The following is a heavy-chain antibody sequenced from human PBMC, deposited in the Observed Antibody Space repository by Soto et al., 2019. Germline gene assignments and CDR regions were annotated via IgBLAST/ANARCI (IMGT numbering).Heavy chain of an antibody. CDR2: IVGTGGST. Sequence: EVQLLESGGGSVQPGGSLRLSCAVSGFTFSSYAMYWVRQAPGKGLEWVSGIVGTGGSTYYADSVRGRFTISRDNSKNTLYLQMNSLRAEDTAVYYCAKDRVNTVTTFHNWFGPWGQGTLVTVSS. J-gene: IGHJ5*02. CDR1: GFTFSSYA. V-gene: IGHV3-23*01. CDR3: AKDRVNTVTTFHNWFGP. D-gene: IGHD4-17*01.